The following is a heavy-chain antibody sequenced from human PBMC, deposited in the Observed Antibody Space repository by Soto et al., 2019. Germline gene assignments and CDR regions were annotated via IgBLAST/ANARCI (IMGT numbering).Heavy chain of an antibody. D-gene: IGHD3-22*01. CDR2: IYYTGST. J-gene: IGHJ6*02. Sequence: SETLSLTCTVSSGSISTYYWSWIRQPPGKGLEWIGYIYYTGSTNYNPSLKTRVTISIDTSKNQFSLNLSSVTAADTAVYYCGICPNYYDSSGYNENYYYYGMDVWGQGTTVTVSS. V-gene: IGHV4-59*01. CDR3: GICPNYYDSSGYNENYYYYGMDV. CDR1: SGSISTYY.